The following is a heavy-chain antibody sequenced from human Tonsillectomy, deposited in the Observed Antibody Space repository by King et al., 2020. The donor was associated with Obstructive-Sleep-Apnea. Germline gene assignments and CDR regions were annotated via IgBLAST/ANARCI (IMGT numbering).Heavy chain of an antibody. D-gene: IGHD3-10*01. CDR3: ARDRGLMVHYYYGMDV. CDR2: IKQDGSEK. V-gene: IGHV3-7*03. J-gene: IGHJ6*02. CDR1: GFSFSSYW. Sequence: VQLVESGGGLVQPGGSLRLSCEASGFSFSSYWMNWVRQAPGKGLEWVANIKQDGSEKYFVDSVKGRFTISRDNAKNSLFLQMNSLRAEDTAIYYCARDRGLMVHYYYGMDVWGRGTTVTVSS.